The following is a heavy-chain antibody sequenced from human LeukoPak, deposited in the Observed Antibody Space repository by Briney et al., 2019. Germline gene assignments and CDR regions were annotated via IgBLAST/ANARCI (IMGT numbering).Heavy chain of an antibody. CDR1: GYTFIGYY. V-gene: IGHV1-2*02. Sequence: GASVKVSCKASGYTFIGYYIHWVRQAPGQGLEWMGWINPNSGGTNYAQKFQGRVTMTRDTSISTAYMELSSLRSEDTAVYYCARGRIGLLWFGELERWGQGTLVTVSS. J-gene: IGHJ4*02. CDR3: ARGRIGLLWFGELER. CDR2: INPNSGGT. D-gene: IGHD3-10*01.